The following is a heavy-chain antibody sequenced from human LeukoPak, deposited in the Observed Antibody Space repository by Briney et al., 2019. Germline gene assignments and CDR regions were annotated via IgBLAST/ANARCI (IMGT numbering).Heavy chain of an antibody. D-gene: IGHD2-21*02. CDR2: IYYSGST. CDR1: GGSISSYY. Sequence: SETLSLTCTVSGGSISSYYWSWIRQPPGKGLEWIGYIYYSGSTNYNPALKSRVTISVDTSKNQFSLKLSSVTAADTAVYYCARVVVVTAIPALFDYWGQGTLVTVSS. J-gene: IGHJ4*02. V-gene: IGHV4-59*08. CDR3: ARVVVVTAIPALFDY.